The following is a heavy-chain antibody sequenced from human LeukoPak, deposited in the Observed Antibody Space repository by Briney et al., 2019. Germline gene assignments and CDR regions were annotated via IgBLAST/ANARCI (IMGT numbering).Heavy chain of an antibody. V-gene: IGHV3-21*01. CDR1: GFTFSTHR. J-gene: IGHJ6*02. CDR2: ISGTSTYI. D-gene: IGHD3-10*01. CDR3: ARDRGFIGVFYNGIDV. Sequence: PGGSLRLSCAASGFTFSTHRMDWVRQAPGKGLEWVSSISGTSTYIHYADSVRGRFTISRDNAKNSLYLQMNSLRAEDTAVYYCARDRGFIGVFYNGIDVWGQGTTVTVSS.